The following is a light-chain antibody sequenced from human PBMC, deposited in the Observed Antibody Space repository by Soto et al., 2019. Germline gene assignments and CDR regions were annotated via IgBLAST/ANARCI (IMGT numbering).Light chain of an antibody. J-gene: IGLJ7*01. CDR3: ASWDDSLNGPV. CDR2: SNN. V-gene: IGLV1-44*01. CDR1: SSNIGSNK. Sequence: QAVVTQPPSASGTPGQRVTISCSGSSSNIGSNKVYWYQQLPGTAPKLLIYSNNQRPSGVPDRFSGSKSGTSASLAISGLQSEDEADYSCASWDDSLNGPVFGGGTQLTVL.